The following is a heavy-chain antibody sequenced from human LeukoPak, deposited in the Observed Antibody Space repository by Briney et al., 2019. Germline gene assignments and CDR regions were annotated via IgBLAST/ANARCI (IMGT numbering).Heavy chain of an antibody. V-gene: IGHV1-24*01. CDR1: GYTLTELS. CDR2: FDPEDGET. J-gene: IGHJ4*02. D-gene: IGHD5-18*01. Sequence: ASVKVSCKVSGYTLTELSMHWVRQAPGKGLEWMGGFDPEDGETIYAQKFQGRVTMTEDTSTDTAYMELSSLRSEDTAVYYCATDRGYSYGYYFDYWGQGTLVNVSS. CDR3: ATDRGYSYGYYFDY.